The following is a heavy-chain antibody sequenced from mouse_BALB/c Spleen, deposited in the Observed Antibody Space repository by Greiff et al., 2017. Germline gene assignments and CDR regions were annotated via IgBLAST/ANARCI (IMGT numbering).Heavy chain of an antibody. CDR3: DRKGLGQDAMDY. D-gene: IGHD4-1*01. J-gene: IGHJ4*01. Sequence: VKLVESGPGLVAPSQSLSITCTVSGFSLTSYGVHWVRQPPGKGLEWLGVIWAGGSTNYNSAPMSRLSISKDNSKSQVFLKMNSLQTDDTAMYYCDRKGLGQDAMDYWGQGTSVTVSS. CDR2: IWAGGST. CDR1: GFSLTSYG. V-gene: IGHV2-9*02.